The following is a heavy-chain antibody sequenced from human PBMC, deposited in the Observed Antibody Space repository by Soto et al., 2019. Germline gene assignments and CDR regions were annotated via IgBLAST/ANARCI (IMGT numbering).Heavy chain of an antibody. Sequence: EVQLVESGGGLVQTGGSLRLSCAASGFTFSNNWMHWVRQAPGKGLVWVSRINGDGSRTNYAHSVRGRFTISRDNAKKTLSLQIKSLRPEDTAVYYCATVATGSNDWFHPWGQGTLVTVSS. CDR2: INGDGSRT. V-gene: IGHV3-74*01. CDR3: ATVATGSNDWFHP. D-gene: IGHD1-1*01. CDR1: GFTFSNNW. J-gene: IGHJ5*02.